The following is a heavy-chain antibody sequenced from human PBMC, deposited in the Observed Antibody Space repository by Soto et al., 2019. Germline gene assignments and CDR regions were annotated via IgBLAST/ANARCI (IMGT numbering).Heavy chain of an antibody. V-gene: IGHV3-74*01. CDR1: GCTFSSYW. D-gene: IGHD4-17*01. CDR3: ARGLYGAYGQDF. Sequence: EVQLVESGENLVQPGGSLRLSCAASGCTFSSYWIHWVRQAPGKGLVWVSRIKGDEITTNYADSVKGRFTISRDNAKNTVFLQMHSLRAEDTALYYCARGLYGAYGQDFWGQGILVTVSS. J-gene: IGHJ4*02. CDR2: IKGDEITT.